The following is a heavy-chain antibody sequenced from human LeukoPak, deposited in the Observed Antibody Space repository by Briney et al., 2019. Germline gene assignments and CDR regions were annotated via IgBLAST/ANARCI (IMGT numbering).Heavy chain of an antibody. V-gene: IGHV1-2*02. J-gene: IGHJ4*02. CDR2: INPNSGGT. D-gene: IGHD3-9*01. Sequence: ASVKVSSKASGYTFTGYYMHWVRQAPGQGLEWMGWINPNSGGTNYAQKFQGRVTMTRDTSISTAYMELSRLRSDDTAVYYCASLYDILTGANFDYWGQGTLVTVSS. CDR3: ASLYDILTGANFDY. CDR1: GYTFTGYY.